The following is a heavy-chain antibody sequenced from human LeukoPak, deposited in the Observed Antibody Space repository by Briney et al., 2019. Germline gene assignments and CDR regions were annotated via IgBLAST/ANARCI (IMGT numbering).Heavy chain of an antibody. V-gene: IGHV4-4*02. CDR2: IYPSGNT. Sequence: SGTLSLTCAVSGGSISSSTWCSWVRQPPGKGLEWIGEIYPSGNTNYNPSLKSRVTISVDKSKNQFSLQLSSVTAADTAVYYCARGPTTVTRAFDYWGQGTLVTVSS. CDR3: ARGPTTVTRAFDY. J-gene: IGHJ4*02. D-gene: IGHD4-17*01. CDR1: GGSISSSTW.